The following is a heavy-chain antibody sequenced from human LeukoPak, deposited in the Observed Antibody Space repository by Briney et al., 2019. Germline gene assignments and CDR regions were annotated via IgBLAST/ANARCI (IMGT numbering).Heavy chain of an antibody. J-gene: IGHJ6*03. CDR1: GGSFSGYY. Sequence: SETLSLTCAVYGGSFSGYYWSWIRQPPGKGLEWIGEINHSGSTNYNPSLKSRVTISVDTSKNQFSLKLSSVTAADTAVYYCAREVVVAAISPDYYYYMDVWGKGTTVTVSS. CDR2: INHSGST. V-gene: IGHV4-34*01. D-gene: IGHD2-15*01. CDR3: AREVVVAAISPDYYYYMDV.